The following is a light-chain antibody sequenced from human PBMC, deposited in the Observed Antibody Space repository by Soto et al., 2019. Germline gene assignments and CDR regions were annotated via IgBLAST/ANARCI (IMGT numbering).Light chain of an antibody. Sequence: QSALTQSPSASGSPGQSVTISCTGTSSDVGGYNYVSWYQQYPGKAPKLMIYEVSKRPSGVPDRFSGSKSANTASLTVSGLQAEDEADYYCSSYAGSNNFVVFGGGTKVTVL. V-gene: IGLV2-8*01. CDR2: EVS. CDR3: SSYAGSNNFVV. CDR1: SSDVGGYNY. J-gene: IGLJ2*01.